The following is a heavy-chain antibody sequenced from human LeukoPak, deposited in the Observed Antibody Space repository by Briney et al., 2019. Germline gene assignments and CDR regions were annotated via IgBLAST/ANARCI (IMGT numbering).Heavy chain of an antibody. CDR2: ISSISYI. Sequence: GGSLRLSCAASGFTFSSYSVNWVRQAPGKGLEWVSSISSISYIYYADSVKGRFTISRDTAKNSLYLQMNSLRAEDTAVYYCARDRYGDYALDYWGQGTLVTVSS. CDR3: ARDRYGDYALDY. J-gene: IGHJ4*02. CDR1: GFTFSSYS. D-gene: IGHD4-17*01. V-gene: IGHV3-21*01.